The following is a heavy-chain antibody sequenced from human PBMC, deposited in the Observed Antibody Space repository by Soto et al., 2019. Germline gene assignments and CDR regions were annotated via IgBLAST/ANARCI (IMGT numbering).Heavy chain of an antibody. Sequence: PGGSLRLSCAASGFTFSSYAMHWVRQAPGKGLEWVAVISYDGSNKYYADSVKGRFTISRDNSKNTLYLQMDSLRAEDTAVYYCARDEGRDPDSSGPNLDYWGQGTLVTVS. J-gene: IGHJ4*02. CDR1: GFTFSSYA. D-gene: IGHD3-22*01. CDR3: ARDEGRDPDSSGPNLDY. CDR2: ISYDGSNK. V-gene: IGHV3-30-3*01.